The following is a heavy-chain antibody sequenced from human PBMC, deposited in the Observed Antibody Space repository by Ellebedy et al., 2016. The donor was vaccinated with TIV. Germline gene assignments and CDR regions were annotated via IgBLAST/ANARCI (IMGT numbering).Heavy chain of an antibody. CDR2: INHSGST. Sequence: SETLSLTXAVYGGSFSGYYWSWIRQPPGKGLEWIGEINHSGSTNYNPSLKSRVTISVDKSKNQFSLKLSSVTAADTAVYYCARLGPENGMDVWGQGTTVTVSS. CDR3: ARLGPENGMDV. V-gene: IGHV4-34*01. D-gene: IGHD3-16*01. J-gene: IGHJ6*02. CDR1: GGSFSGYY.